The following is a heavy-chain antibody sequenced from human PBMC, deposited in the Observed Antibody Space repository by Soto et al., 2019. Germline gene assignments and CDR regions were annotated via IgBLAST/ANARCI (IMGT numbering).Heavy chain of an antibody. J-gene: IGHJ6*02. D-gene: IGHD3-10*01. CDR3: AKRRGTDYGSGSYYPVPRYGMEV. Sequence: GSLRLSCAASGFTFSSYAMSWVRQAPGKGLEWVSAISGSGGSTYYADSVKGRFTISRDNSKNTLYLQMNSLRAEDTAVYYCAKRRGTDYGSGSYYPVPRYGMEVWGQGTTGTVSS. CDR2: ISGSGGST. CDR1: GFTFSSYA. V-gene: IGHV3-23*01.